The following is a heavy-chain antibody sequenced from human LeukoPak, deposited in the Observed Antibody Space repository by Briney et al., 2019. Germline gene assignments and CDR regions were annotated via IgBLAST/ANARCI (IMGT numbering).Heavy chain of an antibody. CDR1: GFTFSSYW. CDR2: IKQDGSAK. V-gene: IGHV3-7*01. D-gene: IGHD6-13*01. Sequence: GGSLRLSCAASGFTFSSYWMSWVRQAPGKGLEWVANIKQDGSAKYYVDTVKGRFTISRDNAKNSLYLQMNTLSGEDTAVYYCASTSYHSSWYWDYWGQGTLVTVSS. J-gene: IGHJ4*02. CDR3: ASTSYHSSWYWDY.